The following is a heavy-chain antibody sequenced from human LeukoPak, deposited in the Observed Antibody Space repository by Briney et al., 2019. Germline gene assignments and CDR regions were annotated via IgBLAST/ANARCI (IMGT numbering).Heavy chain of an antibody. CDR1: GYTFTGYY. D-gene: IGHD2-15*01. V-gene: IGHV1-2*02. CDR3: ARGRPLGCSGGSCYNNWFDP. J-gene: IGHJ5*02. CDR2: INPNSGGT. Sequence: ASVKVSCKASGYTFTGYYMHWVRQAPGQGLEWMGWINPNSGGTNYAQKFQGRVTMTRDTSISTAYMELSRLRSDDTAVYYCARGRPLGCSGGSCYNNWFDPWGQGTLVTVSS.